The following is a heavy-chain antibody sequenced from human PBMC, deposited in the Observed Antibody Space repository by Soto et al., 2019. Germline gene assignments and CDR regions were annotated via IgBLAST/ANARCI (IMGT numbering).Heavy chain of an antibody. J-gene: IGHJ4*02. CDR1: GYTFTGYY. V-gene: IGHV1-2*02. CDR2: ISPQTGGT. CDR3: GRGRSGELVIFY. D-gene: IGHD1-26*01. Sequence: GASVKVSCKGSGYTFTGYYIHWVRQTPGQGPEWMGEISPQTGGTKYAQEYQGRVTMTRDTSITTVYMELSNLSPDDTAVYYCGRGRSGELVIFYWGQGTLVTVSS.